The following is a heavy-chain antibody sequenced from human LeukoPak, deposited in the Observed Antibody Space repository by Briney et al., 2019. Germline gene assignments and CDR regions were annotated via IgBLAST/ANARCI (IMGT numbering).Heavy chain of an antibody. CDR1: GFTFSSYA. CDR2: ISSNGGST. V-gene: IGHV3-64D*09. Sequence: GGSLRLSCSASGFTFSSYAMHWVRQAPGKGLEYVSAISSNGGSTYYADSVKGRFTISRDNSKNTLYLQMSSLRAEDTAVYYCVKVAYCSGGSCYSFDHWGQGTLVTVSS. CDR3: VKVAYCSGGSCYSFDH. J-gene: IGHJ4*02. D-gene: IGHD2-15*01.